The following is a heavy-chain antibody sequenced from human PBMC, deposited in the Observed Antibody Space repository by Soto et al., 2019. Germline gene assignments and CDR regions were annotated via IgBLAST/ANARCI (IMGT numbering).Heavy chain of an antibody. Sequence: GGSLRLSCAASGFTFSDYYMSWIRQAPGKGLEWLSYISIDSKTIYYADSVKGRFTISRDNAKNLLYLQMNTLRDEDTAMYYCTRDSHFGYGMDVWGQGTTVTVSS. J-gene: IGHJ6*02. D-gene: IGHD3-10*01. CDR2: ISIDSKTI. CDR3: TRDSHFGYGMDV. V-gene: IGHV3-11*04. CDR1: GFTFSDYY.